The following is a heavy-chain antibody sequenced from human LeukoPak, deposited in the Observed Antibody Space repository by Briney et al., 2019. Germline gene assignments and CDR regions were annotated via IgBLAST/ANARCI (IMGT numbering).Heavy chain of an antibody. CDR1: GFTFSSYS. CDR3: ARYSSSWYGPNWFDP. D-gene: IGHD6-13*01. J-gene: IGHJ5*02. Sequence: GGSLRLSCAASGFTFSSYSMNWVRQAPGKGLEWVSYISSSSSTIYYADSVKGRFTISRDNAKNSLYLQMNSLRAEDTAVYYCARYSSSWYGPNWFDPWGQGTLATVSS. V-gene: IGHV3-48*01. CDR2: ISSSSSTI.